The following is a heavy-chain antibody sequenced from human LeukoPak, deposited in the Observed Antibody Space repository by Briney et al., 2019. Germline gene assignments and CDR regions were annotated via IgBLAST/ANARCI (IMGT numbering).Heavy chain of an antibody. CDR3: ARDEMTTVYYYYGMDV. V-gene: IGHV3-33*01. Sequence: PGRSLRLSCAASGFIFSNYGMHWVRQAPGKGLEWVELIWYDGRNKYYVDSVKGRFTISRDNSKNTLYLQMNSLRAEDTAVYYCARDEMTTVYYYYGMDVWGQGTTVTVSS. J-gene: IGHJ6*02. CDR2: IWYDGRNK. D-gene: IGHD4-11*01. CDR1: GFIFSNYG.